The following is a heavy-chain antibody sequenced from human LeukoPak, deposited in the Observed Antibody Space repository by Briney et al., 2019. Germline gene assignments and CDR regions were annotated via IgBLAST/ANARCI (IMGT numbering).Heavy chain of an antibody. CDR3: AKGVMTMVITYFDH. CDR2: ISGSAITT. V-gene: IGHV3-23*01. J-gene: IGHJ4*01. Sequence: PGGSLRLSCAASSFNFITRAVTWVSQTRGKGLEWVASISGSAITTHYAESVKGRFTISRDNSKNTLFLQMNNLRADDTAVYYCAKGVMTMVITYFDHWGHGTLVAVSS. CDR1: SFNFITRA. D-gene: IGHD4/OR15-4a*01.